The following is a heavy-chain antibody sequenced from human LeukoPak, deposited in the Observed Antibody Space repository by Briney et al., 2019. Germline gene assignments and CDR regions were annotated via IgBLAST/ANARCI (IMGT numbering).Heavy chain of an antibody. CDR1: GFTVGSKY. J-gene: IGHJ2*01. CDR3: ARVGDHFGWYFDL. Sequence: GGSLRLSCAASGFTVGSKYMNWVRQAPGKGLEWVSILYSGSDTYYSDSVKGRFTISRDDSKNTLSLQMNSLRTEDTAVYYCARVGDHFGWYFDLWGRGTLVTVSS. D-gene: IGHD3-10*01. CDR2: LYSGSDT. V-gene: IGHV3-53*01.